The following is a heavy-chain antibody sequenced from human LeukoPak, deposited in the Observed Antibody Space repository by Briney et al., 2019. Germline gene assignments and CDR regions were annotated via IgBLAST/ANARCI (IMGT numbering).Heavy chain of an antibody. CDR2: ISWNSGSI. V-gene: IGHV3-9*03. Sequence: GGSLRLSCAASGFTFDDYAMHWVRQAPGKGLEWVSGISWNSGSIGYADSVKGRFTISRDNAKNSLHLQMNSLRAEDMALYYCAKGISGWYDAFHVWGQGTMVTVSS. CDR3: AKGISGWYDAFHV. CDR1: GFTFDDYA. J-gene: IGHJ3*01. D-gene: IGHD6-19*01.